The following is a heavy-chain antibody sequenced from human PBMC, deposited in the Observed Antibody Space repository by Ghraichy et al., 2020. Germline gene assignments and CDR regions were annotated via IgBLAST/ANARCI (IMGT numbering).Heavy chain of an antibody. CDR3: ATAGVVNRPHYYGMDV. J-gene: IGHJ6*02. D-gene: IGHD3-3*01. Sequence: ASVKVSCKVSGYTLTELSMHWVRQAPGKGLEWMGGFDPEDGETIYAQKFQGRVTMTEDTSTDTAYMELSSLRSEDTAVYYCATAGVVNRPHYYGMDVWGQGTTVTVSS. CDR2: FDPEDGET. CDR1: GYTLTELS. V-gene: IGHV1-24*01.